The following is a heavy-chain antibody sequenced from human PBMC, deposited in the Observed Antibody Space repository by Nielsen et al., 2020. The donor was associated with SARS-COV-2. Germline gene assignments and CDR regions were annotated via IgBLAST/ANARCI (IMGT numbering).Heavy chain of an antibody. V-gene: IGHV3-21*01. D-gene: IGHD2-2*01. CDR1: GFTFSSYS. CDR2: ISSSSYI. CDR3: ARLVVPAAADAFDI. Sequence: LSLTCAASGFTFSSYSMNWVRQAPGKGLEWVSSISSSSYIYYADSVKGRFTISRDNAKNSLYLQMNSLRAEDTAVYYCARLVVPAAADAFDIWGQGTMVTVSS. J-gene: IGHJ3*02.